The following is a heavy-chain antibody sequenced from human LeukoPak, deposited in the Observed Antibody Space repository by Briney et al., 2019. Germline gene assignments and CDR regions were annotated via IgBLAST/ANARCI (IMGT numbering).Heavy chain of an antibody. V-gene: IGHV4-61*05. CDR3: ASYYDFWSGYRRHHDY. CDR1: GAPISSRSHY. CDR2: ISTSGST. Sequence: SETLSLTCTVSGAPISSRSHYWAWIRQPPGKGLEWIGHISTSGSTNYNPSLKSRVTMSVDTSKNQFSLKLSSVIAADTAVYYCASYYDFWSGYRRHHDYWGQGTLVTVSS. D-gene: IGHD3-3*01. J-gene: IGHJ4*02.